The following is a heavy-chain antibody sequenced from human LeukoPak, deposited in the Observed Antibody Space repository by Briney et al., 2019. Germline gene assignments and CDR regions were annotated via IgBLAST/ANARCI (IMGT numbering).Heavy chain of an antibody. D-gene: IGHD6-19*01. V-gene: IGHV3-53*01. CDR3: ARQWLVYYFDY. J-gene: IGHJ4*02. Sequence: QPGGSLRLSCAASGFTVSSNYMSWVRQAPGKGLEWVSVIYSGGSTYYADSVKGRFTISRDNSKNTLYLQMNSLRAEDTAVYHCARQWLVYYFDYWGQGTLVTVSS. CDR2: IYSGGST. CDR1: GFTVSSNY.